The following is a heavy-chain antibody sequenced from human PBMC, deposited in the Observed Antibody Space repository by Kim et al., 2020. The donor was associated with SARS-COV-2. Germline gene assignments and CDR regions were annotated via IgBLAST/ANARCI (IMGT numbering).Heavy chain of an antibody. V-gene: IGHV1-46*01. D-gene: IGHD4-17*01. CDR2: INPSGGST. Sequence: ASVKVSCKASGYTFTSYYMHWVRQAPGQGLEWMGIINPSGGSTSYAQKFQGRVTMTRDTSTSTVYMELSSLRSEDTAVYYCARWTMGDYGDSFCDYWGQGTLVTVSA. CDR1: GYTFTSYY. J-gene: IGHJ4*02. CDR3: ARWTMGDYGDSFCDY.